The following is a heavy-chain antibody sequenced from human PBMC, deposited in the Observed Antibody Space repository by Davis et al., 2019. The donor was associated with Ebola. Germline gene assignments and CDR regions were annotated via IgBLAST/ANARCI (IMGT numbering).Heavy chain of an antibody. CDR3: ARRDYHTSLDY. D-gene: IGHD4-17*01. V-gene: IGHV4-34*01. J-gene: IGHJ4*02. CDR1: GGSFSGYY. Sequence: SETLSLTCAVYGGSFSGYYWSWIRQPPGKGLEWIGEINHSGSTNYNPSLKSRVTISVDTSKNQFSLKLSSVTAADTAVYYCARRDYHTSLDYWGQGTLVIVSS. CDR2: INHSGST.